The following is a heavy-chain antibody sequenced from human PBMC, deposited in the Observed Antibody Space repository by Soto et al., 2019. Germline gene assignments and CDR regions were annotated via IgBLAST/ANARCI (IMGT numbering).Heavy chain of an antibody. CDR1: GFTFSAYY. Sequence: QVQLVQSGAEVKKPGASVKVSCKASGFTFSAYYIYWVRQAPGQGLEWIGWINPNSGGTKNAQKFQGRVNITRDTSTSTVYMELSALISDDTAVYYCARSLLDEYSSSWRSAYYGMDVWGQGTTVTVSS. J-gene: IGHJ6*02. D-gene: IGHD6-13*01. CDR3: ARSLLDEYSSSWRSAYYGMDV. CDR2: INPNSGGT. V-gene: IGHV1-2*02.